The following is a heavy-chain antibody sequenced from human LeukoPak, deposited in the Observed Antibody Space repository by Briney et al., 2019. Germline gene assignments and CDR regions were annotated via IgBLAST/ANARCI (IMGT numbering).Heavy chain of an antibody. CDR1: GFSFTFYS. J-gene: IGHJ4*02. V-gene: IGHV3-21*01. CDR3: ARDSPNEGILWWSIDY. D-gene: IGHD2-21*01. CDR2: ISSSSSYI. Sequence: PGGSLRLSCAASGFSFTFYSMNWVRQAPGKGLEWVSSISSSSSYIYYVDSVKGRFTISGDNAKNSLYLQMNSLRAEDTAVYYCARDSPNEGILWWSIDYWGQGTLVTVSS.